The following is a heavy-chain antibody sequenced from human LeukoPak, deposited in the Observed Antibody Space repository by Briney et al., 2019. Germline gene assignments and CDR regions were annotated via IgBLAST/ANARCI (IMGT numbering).Heavy chain of an antibody. CDR2: FKTNYNQV. Sequence: GGFLRLSCVASGFTFSDYAMNWVRQAPGKGLEWVSTFKTNYNQVYYAESVRGRFTISTDNSKNTAYLQMNSLRVEDTALYYCARSVPDYTRFDFWGQGALVTVSS. CDR1: GFTFSDYA. D-gene: IGHD4-11*01. J-gene: IGHJ4*02. CDR3: ARSVPDYTRFDF. V-gene: IGHV3-23*05.